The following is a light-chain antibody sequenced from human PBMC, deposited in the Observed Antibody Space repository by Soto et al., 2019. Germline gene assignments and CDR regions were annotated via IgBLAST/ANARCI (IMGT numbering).Light chain of an antibody. CDR2: EVG. V-gene: IGLV2-14*01. CDR1: SSDVGGYNY. Sequence: QSALTQPAFVSGSPGQSITISCTGTSSDVGGYNYVSWYQQHPGKAPKLMIYEVGNRPSGVSNRFSGSKSGNTASLTISGLQAEDEADYYCSSYVSTSTYVFGSGTQLTVL. J-gene: IGLJ1*01. CDR3: SSYVSTSTYV.